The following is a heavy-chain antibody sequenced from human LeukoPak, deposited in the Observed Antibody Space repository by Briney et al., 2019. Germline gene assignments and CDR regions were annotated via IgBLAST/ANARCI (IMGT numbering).Heavy chain of an antibody. J-gene: IGHJ5*02. CDR3: ARDIVVVPAAMSHWFDP. V-gene: IGHV4-30-4*01. Sequence: SETLSLTCTVSGGSISSGDYYWRWIRQPPGKGLEWIGYIYYRGSTYYNPSLKSRVTISVDTSKNQFSLKLSSVTAADTAVYYCARDIVVVPAAMSHWFDPWGQGTLVTVSS. CDR2: IYYRGST. D-gene: IGHD2-2*01. CDR1: GGSISSGDYY.